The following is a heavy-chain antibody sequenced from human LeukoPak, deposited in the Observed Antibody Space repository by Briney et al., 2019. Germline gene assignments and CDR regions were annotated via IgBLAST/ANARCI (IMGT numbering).Heavy chain of an antibody. J-gene: IGHJ4*02. V-gene: IGHV3-74*01. D-gene: IGHD3-10*01. CDR3: ARLFVYGSGAEAFDY. CDR2: INSDGRST. CDR1: GFTFSSYW. Sequence: PGGSLRLSCAASGFTFSSYWMHWVRQAPGKGLVGVSRINSDGRSTNYADSVRGRFTISRDNAKNSLYLQMDSLRAEDTAVYYCARLFVYGSGAEAFDYWGQGALVTVSS.